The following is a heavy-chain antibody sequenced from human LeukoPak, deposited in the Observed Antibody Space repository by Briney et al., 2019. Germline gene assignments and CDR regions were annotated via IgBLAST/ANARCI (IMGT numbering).Heavy chain of an antibody. CDR1: GYTFTSYG. CDR2: ISAYNGNT. D-gene: IGHD6-19*01. CDR3: ARAHSSGPETSY. J-gene: IGHJ4*02. V-gene: IGHV1-18*01. Sequence: GASVKVSCKAFGYTFTSYGISWVRQAPGQGLEWMGWISAYNGNTNYAQKFQGRVTMTRDTSISTAYMELSRLRSDDTAVYYCARAHSSGPETSYWGQGTLVTVSS.